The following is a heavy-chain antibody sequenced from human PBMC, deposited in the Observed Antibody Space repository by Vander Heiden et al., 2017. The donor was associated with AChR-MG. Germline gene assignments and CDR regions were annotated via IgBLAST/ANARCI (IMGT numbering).Heavy chain of an antibody. CDR3: AKDSYYYDSSGNLDY. CDR2: ISWNSGSI. Sequence: EVQLVESGGGLVKPGRSLRLSCAASGFTFADYAMHWVRQAPGKGLEWVSGISWNSGSIGYADSVKGRFTISRDNAKNSLYLQMNSLRAEDTALYYCAKDSYYYDSSGNLDYWGQGTLVTVSS. CDR1: GFTFADYA. V-gene: IGHV3-9*01. J-gene: IGHJ4*02. D-gene: IGHD3-22*01.